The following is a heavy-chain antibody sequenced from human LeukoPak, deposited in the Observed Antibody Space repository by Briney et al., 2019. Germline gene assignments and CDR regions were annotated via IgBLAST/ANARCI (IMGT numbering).Heavy chain of an antibody. CDR2: ISWNNDII. CDR1: GFTFDDYA. Sequence: GGSLRLSCAASGFTFDDYAMHWVRQAPGKGLGWVSGISWNNDIIGYADSVKGRFTISRDNAKNSLSLQMNSLRAEDMALYYCARYGSGSYYGGLYYMDVWGKGTTVTVSS. CDR3: ARYGSGSYYGGLYYMDV. D-gene: IGHD3-10*01. V-gene: IGHV3-9*03. J-gene: IGHJ6*03.